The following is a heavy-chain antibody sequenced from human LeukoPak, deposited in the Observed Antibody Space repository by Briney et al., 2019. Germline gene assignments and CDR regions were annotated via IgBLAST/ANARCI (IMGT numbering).Heavy chain of an antibody. Sequence: GGSLRLSCAASGFTFSDYYMSWIRQAPGKGLEWVSYITGSGGTIYYADSVKGRFTFSRDNAKNSLYLQMNSLRTEDTAVYYCARVELIPFYYDRSPAGYWGQGTLVTVSS. CDR1: GFTFSDYY. CDR3: ARVELIPFYYDRSPAGY. CDR2: ITGSGGTI. V-gene: IGHV3-11*01. J-gene: IGHJ4*02. D-gene: IGHD3-22*01.